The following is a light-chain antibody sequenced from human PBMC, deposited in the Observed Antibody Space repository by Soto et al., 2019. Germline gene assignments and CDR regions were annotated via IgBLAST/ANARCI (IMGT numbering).Light chain of an antibody. J-gene: IGLJ1*01. CDR2: DVS. V-gene: IGLV2-14*01. CDR3: SSYTRSGVYV. CDR1: SSDVGGYNA. Sequence: QSALTQPASVSGSPGQSITISCTGTSSDVGGYNAVSWYQQHPGRAPKLMIYDVSNRPSGISNRFSGSKSGSTASLTISGLQAEDAADYYCSSYTRSGVYVFGAGTKVTVL.